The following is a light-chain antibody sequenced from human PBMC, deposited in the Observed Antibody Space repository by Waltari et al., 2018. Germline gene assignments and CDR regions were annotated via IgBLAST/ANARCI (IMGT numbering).Light chain of an antibody. CDR1: SSDVGGYDY. CDR3: GSYTSSTTLA. Sequence: QSALTQPASVSGSPGQSITISCTGTSSDVGGYDYVSWYQQHPGKAPKLILYAVSNRPLGVSHRFSGSKSGNTASLTISGLQADDEAEYYCGSYTSSTTLAFGTGTKVTVL. J-gene: IGLJ1*01. CDR2: AVS. V-gene: IGLV2-14*03.